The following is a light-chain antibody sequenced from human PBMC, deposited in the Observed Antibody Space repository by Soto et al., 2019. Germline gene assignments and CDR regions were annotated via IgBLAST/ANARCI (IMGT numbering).Light chain of an antibody. Sequence: EIVLTQSPGTLSLSPGEGATLSCRASQSFNSIYLAWYQQKPGQAPRLLIYGASSRATGIPDRFSGSGSGTDFTLTISRLEPEDFAVYYCHQYDSWTFGQGTKVDI. J-gene: IGKJ1*01. CDR3: HQYDSWT. V-gene: IGKV3-20*01. CDR1: QSFNSIY. CDR2: GAS.